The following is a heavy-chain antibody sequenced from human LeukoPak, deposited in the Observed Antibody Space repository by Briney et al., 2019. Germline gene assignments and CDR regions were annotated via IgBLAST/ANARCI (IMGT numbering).Heavy chain of an antibody. CDR1: GFTFSSYA. V-gene: IGHV3-30-3*01. CDR2: ISYDGSNK. CDR3: AREGYSYGYVDY. J-gene: IGHJ4*02. Sequence: GGSLRLSCAASGFTFSSYAMHWVRQAPGKGLEWVAVISYDGSNKYYADSVKGRFTISRDNSKNTLYLQMNSLRAEDTAMYYCAREGYSYGYVDYWGQGTLVTVSS. D-gene: IGHD5-18*01.